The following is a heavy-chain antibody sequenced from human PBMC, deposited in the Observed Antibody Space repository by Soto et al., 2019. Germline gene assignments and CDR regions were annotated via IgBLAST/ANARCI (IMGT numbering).Heavy chain of an antibody. CDR3: TTAPEYSSSWPPIDY. V-gene: IGHV3-15*07. Sequence: GALRVCYAGSGCTFSQAGLHVGPPAPGKGLEWVGRIKSKTDGGTTDYAAPVKGRFTISRDDSKNTLYLQMNSLKTEDTAVYYCTTAPEYSSSWPPIDYWGQGT. D-gene: IGHD6-13*01. J-gene: IGHJ4*02. CDR2: IKSKTDGGTT. CDR1: GCTFSQAG.